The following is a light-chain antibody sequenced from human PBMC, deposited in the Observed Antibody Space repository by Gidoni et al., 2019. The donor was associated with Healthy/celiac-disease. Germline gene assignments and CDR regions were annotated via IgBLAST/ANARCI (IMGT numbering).Light chain of an antibody. CDR1: KLGDKY. Sequence: SYELTQPPSVSVSPGQTASITCSGDKLGDKYACWYQQKPGQSPVLVIYQDSKRPSGIPARFSGSNSGNTVTLTISGTQAMDEADYYCQAWDSGVVFGGGTKLTVL. J-gene: IGLJ2*01. CDR2: QDS. V-gene: IGLV3-1*01. CDR3: QAWDSGVV.